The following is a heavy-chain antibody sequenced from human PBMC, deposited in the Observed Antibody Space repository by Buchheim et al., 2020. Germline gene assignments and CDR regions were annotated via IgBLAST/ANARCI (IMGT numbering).Heavy chain of an antibody. V-gene: IGHV3-48*01. CDR2: ISNGGSTK. J-gene: IGHJ6*02. CDR3: ASGWGVDV. Sequence: EVQLVESGGGLVQPGGSLRLSCAVSGLTFSSYGMNWARQAPGKGLEWLSYISNGGSTKYYADSVKGRFTISRDNSKSSLYLQMNSLRAEDTVVYHCASGWGVDVWGQGTT. CDR1: GLTFSSYG.